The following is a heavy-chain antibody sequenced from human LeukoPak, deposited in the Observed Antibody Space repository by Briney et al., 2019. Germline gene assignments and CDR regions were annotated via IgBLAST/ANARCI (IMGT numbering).Heavy chain of an antibody. CDR1: GFTFSSYA. V-gene: IGHV3-23*01. CDR3: ARAPGYYDIGIFDY. J-gene: IGHJ4*02. CDR2: ISGSGGST. Sequence: PGGSLRLSCAASGFTFSSYAMSWVRQAPGKGLEWVSAISGSGGSTYYADSVKGRFTISRDNSKNTLYLQMNSLRAEDTAVYYCARAPGYYDIGIFDYWGQGTLVTVSS. D-gene: IGHD3-22*01.